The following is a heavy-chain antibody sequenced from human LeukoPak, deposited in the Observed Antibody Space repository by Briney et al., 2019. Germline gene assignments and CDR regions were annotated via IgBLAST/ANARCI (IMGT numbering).Heavy chain of an antibody. CDR1: GFTFNTYT. CDR2: ISGSSGII. V-gene: IGHV3-48*01. D-gene: IGHD3-10*01. CDR3: AKSLGGWFGGLDY. Sequence: GGSLRLSCAASGFTFNTYTMNWVRQAPGKGLEWVSYISGSSGIIDYADSVRGRFTISRDNAKNSLYLQMNSLIIEDTAFYYCAKSLGGWFGGLDYWGQGTLVTVSS. J-gene: IGHJ4*02.